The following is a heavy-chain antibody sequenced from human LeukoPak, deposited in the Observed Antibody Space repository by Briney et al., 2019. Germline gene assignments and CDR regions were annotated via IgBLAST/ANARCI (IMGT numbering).Heavy chain of an antibody. Sequence: PGGSLRLSCAASGFTFSSYAMTWVRQAPGKGLGWVSTISGSGGSTYYADSVKGRFTISRDNSKNTLYLQMSSLRAEDTAVYYCAKVMTRTMVRGVPPSDYWGQGTLVTVSS. CDR2: ISGSGGST. D-gene: IGHD3-10*01. V-gene: IGHV3-23*01. J-gene: IGHJ4*02. CDR3: AKVMTRTMVRGVPPSDY. CDR1: GFTFSSYA.